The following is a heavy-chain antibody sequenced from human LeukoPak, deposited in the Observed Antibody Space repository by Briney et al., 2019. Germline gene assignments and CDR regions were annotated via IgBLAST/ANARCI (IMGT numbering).Heavy chain of an antibody. D-gene: IGHD6-13*01. CDR3: ARAKGIAGSNWFDP. Sequence: ASVKVSCKASGYTFTGYYMHWVRQAPGQGLEWMGWINPNSGGTNYAQKFQGRVTMTRDTSISTAYMELSRLRSDDTAVYYCARAKGIAGSNWFDPWGQGTLVTVSS. CDR1: GYTFTGYY. CDR2: INPNSGGT. V-gene: IGHV1-2*02. J-gene: IGHJ5*02.